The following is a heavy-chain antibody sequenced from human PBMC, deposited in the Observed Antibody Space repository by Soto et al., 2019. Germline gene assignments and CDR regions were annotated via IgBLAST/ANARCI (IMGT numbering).Heavy chain of an antibody. J-gene: IGHJ5*01. CDR2: ISATGGGT. CDR3: AKDRRAGGNSAFYFDF. CDR1: GCKFGGYA. Sequence: PGGSLRVSCGAAGCKFGGYAGSWVRQAPGKGLEWVSLISATGGGTYYADSVKGRFTISRDNSDNTLYLQVHSLRAEDTAVYYCAKDRRAGGNSAFYFDFWGQGAQVTVSS. V-gene: IGHV3-23*01. D-gene: IGHD3-16*01.